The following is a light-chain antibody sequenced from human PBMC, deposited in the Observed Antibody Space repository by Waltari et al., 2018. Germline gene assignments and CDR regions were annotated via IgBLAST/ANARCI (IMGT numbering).Light chain of an antibody. Sequence: DVVMTQSPLSLPVTLGQQASIPCRSSQSLVHSDGNTYLNWFQQSPGQSPRRLFYTVSNRDSGVADRFSGSGSSTDFTLNISRLAAEDVGVYYCMQGTPWPRTFGQGTKVEIK. V-gene: IGKV2-30*02. CDR1: QSLVHSDGNTY. CDR3: MQGTPWPRT. J-gene: IGKJ1*01. CDR2: TVS.